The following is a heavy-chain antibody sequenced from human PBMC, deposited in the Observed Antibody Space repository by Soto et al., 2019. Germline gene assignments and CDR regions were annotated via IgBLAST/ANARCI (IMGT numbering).Heavy chain of an antibody. CDR2: IYYSGST. CDR3: ARARYFDWSTYYFDY. J-gene: IGHJ4*02. V-gene: IGHV4-61*01. D-gene: IGHD3-9*01. CDR1: GGSVSSGSYC. Sequence: SETLSLTCTVSGGSVSSGSYCWSWIRQPPGKGLEWIGYIYYSGSTNYNPSLKSRVTISVDTSKNQFSLELSSVTAADTAVYYCARARYFDWSTYYFDYWGQGTLVTVSS.